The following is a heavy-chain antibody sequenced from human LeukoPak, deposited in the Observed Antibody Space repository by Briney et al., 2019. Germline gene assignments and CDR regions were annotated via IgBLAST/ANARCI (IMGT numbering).Heavy chain of an antibody. V-gene: IGHV1-2*02. CDR1: GYTFTCYY. CDR3: AREYCSGGSCLSGGFFDY. J-gene: IGHJ4*02. D-gene: IGHD2-15*01. Sequence: ASVKVSCKASGYTFTCYYMHWVRQAPGQGLEWMGWINPNSGGTNYAQKFQGRVTMTRDTSISTAYMELSRLRADDTAVYYCAREYCSGGSCLSGGFFDYWGQGTLVTVSS. CDR2: INPNSGGT.